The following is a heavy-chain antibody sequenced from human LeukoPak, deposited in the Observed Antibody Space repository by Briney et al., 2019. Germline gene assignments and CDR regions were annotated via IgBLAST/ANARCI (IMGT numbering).Heavy chain of an antibody. CDR2: INEDGATK. CDR1: GFTFSDHW. V-gene: IGHV3-7*03. Sequence: GGSLRLSCAASGFTFSDHWMAWVRQAPGKGLEWVANINEDGATKNYVDSVKGRFTISRDNAKNSLYLQMNSLRAEDTALYYCARTAGIYYYYYYMDVWGKGTTVTVSS. CDR3: ARTAGIYYYYYYMDV. J-gene: IGHJ6*03. D-gene: IGHD6-13*01.